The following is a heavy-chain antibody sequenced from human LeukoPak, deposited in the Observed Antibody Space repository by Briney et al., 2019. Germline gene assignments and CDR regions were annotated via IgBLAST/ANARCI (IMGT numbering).Heavy chain of an antibody. D-gene: IGHD1-1*01. Sequence: PGGSLRLSCATSGFIFSNAWMSWVRQAPGEGLEWVGRIKSKADGGAAGYAAPVKDRFTISRDDSKNTLYLQMNSLKTEDTALYYCVTDGTGTFDYWGQGTLVTVSS. CDR1: GFIFSNAW. J-gene: IGHJ4*02. V-gene: IGHV3-15*01. CDR3: VTDGTGTFDY. CDR2: IKSKADGGAA.